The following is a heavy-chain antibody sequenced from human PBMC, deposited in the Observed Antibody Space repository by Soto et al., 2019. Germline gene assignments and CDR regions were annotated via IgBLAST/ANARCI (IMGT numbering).Heavy chain of an antibody. CDR1: GYTFTNYG. J-gene: IGHJ4*02. CDR2: ISGYNGNT. D-gene: IGHD2-15*01. Sequence: QVQLVQSGTEVKKPGASVTVSCKTYGYTFTNYGISWVRQAPGQGLEWMGWISGYNGNTDYAQNLQGRVTMTTDTSTSTAYMELRSLRSDDTAVYYCARVRYCSGGSCHSNPLDYWGQGTLVTVSS. V-gene: IGHV1-18*01. CDR3: ARVRYCSGGSCHSNPLDY.